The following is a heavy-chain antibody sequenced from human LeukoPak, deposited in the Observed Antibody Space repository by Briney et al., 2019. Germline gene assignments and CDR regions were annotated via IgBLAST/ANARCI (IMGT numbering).Heavy chain of an antibody. CDR3: ARGRSPAAENWFDP. Sequence: ASVKVSCKASGYTFTGYAMHWVRQAPGQRLEWMGWINAGNGNTKYSQKFQGRVTITRDTSASTAYMELSSLRSEDTAVYYCARGRSPAAENWFDPWGQGTLVTVSS. V-gene: IGHV1-3*01. D-gene: IGHD2-2*01. J-gene: IGHJ5*02. CDR1: GYTFTGYA. CDR2: INAGNGNT.